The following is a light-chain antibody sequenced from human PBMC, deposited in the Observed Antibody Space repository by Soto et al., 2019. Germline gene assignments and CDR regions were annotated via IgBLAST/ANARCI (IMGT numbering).Light chain of an antibody. CDR1: QSVSNY. CDR2: NAA. CDR3: QVSYSTPPFT. V-gene: IGKV1-39*01. Sequence: DIQMTQSPSSLSASVGDRVSITCRASQSVSNYLTWYQQKPGKAPKLLSYNAASLHDGVPSRFSGSGSGTDFTLTISSLQPEDFATYFCQVSYSTPPFTFGPGTKVEMK. J-gene: IGKJ3*01.